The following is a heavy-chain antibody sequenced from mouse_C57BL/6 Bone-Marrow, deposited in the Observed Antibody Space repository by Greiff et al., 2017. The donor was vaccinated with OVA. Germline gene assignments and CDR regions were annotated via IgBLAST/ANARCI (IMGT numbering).Heavy chain of an antibody. D-gene: IGHD1-1*01. CDR2: IYPGSGST. CDR3: ARDGSSPAWFAD. CDR1: GYTFTSYW. V-gene: IGHV1-55*01. J-gene: IGHJ3*01. Sequence: VKLQQPGAELVKPGASVKMSCKASGYTFTSYWITWVKQRPGQGLEWIGDIYPGSGSTNYNEKFKSKATLTVDSSSSTAYMRLSSLTSENSAVYCCARDGSSPAWFADWGQGTLVTVSA.